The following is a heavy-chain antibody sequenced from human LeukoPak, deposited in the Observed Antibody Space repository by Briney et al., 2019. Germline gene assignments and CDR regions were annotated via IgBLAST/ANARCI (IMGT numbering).Heavy chain of an antibody. CDR2: IYYSGTT. D-gene: IGHD4/OR15-4a*01. CDR3: ARMGAIAGASANPHH. Sequence: SETLSLTCTVSGGSISGYYWSWIRQPPGEGLEWIGYIYYSGTTDYSPSLRSRVTMSVDTSKSQFSLKLSSVTAADTAVYYCARMGAIAGASANPHHWGEGTLVTVSS. J-gene: IGHJ5*02. V-gene: IGHV4-59*01. CDR1: GGSISGYY.